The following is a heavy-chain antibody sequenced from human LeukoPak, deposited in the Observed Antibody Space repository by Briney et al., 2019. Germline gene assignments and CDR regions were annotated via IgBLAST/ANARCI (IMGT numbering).Heavy chain of an antibody. V-gene: IGHV4-59*01. CDR2: IYYSGST. D-gene: IGHD3-9*01. Sequence: SETLSFTCTVSGGSISSYYWSWTRHPPGKGLEWIGYIYYSGSTNYNPSLKSRVTISVDTSKNQFSLKLSSVTAADTAVYYCARQQLRYFDTEEYYFDYWGQGTLVTVSS. CDR1: GGSISSYY. J-gene: IGHJ4*02. CDR3: ARQQLRYFDTEEYYFDY.